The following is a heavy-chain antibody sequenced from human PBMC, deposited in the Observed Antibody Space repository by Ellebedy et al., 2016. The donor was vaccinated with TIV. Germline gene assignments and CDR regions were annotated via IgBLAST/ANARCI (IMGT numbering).Heavy chain of an antibody. CDR3: AREDYGDRGHWFDP. Sequence: SVKVSXXASGGTFSSYAISWVRQAPGQGLEWMGRIIPILGIANYAQKFQGRVTITADKSTSTAYMELSSLRSEDTAVYYCAREDYGDRGHWFDPWGQGTLVTVSS. CDR1: GGTFSSYA. J-gene: IGHJ5*02. V-gene: IGHV1-69*04. CDR2: IIPILGIA. D-gene: IGHD4-17*01.